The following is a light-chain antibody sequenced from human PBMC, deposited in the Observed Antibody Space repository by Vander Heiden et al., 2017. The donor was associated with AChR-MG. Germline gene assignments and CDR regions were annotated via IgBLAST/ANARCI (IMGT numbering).Light chain of an antibody. CDR2: AAS. V-gene: IGKV1-39*01. Sequence: DIPMTQSQSSLSASVGDRVTITCRASQSIGNYLNWYQQKPGEAPKLLIYAASTLQTGVTPRFSGSGSGTDFTLTISSLQPGDFAIYYCQQSDITTYTFGQGTKLDIK. J-gene: IGKJ2*01. CDR1: QSIGNY. CDR3: QQSDITTYT.